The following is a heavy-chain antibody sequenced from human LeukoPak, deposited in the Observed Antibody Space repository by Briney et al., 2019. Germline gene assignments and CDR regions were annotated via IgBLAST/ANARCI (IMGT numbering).Heavy chain of an antibody. CDR2: INPNGGGT. CDR3: ARDIKLLSYPILIYSHGMDV. J-gene: IGHJ6*02. Sequence: ASVKVSCKTSGYIFTDYYMHWVRQAPGQGLEWMGWINPNGGGTNYAQKFQGRVTMTRDPSISTAYMEMSGLTSDDAAVYYCARDIKLLSYPILIYSHGMDVWGPGTTVTVSS. V-gene: IGHV1-2*02. CDR1: GYIFTDYY. D-gene: IGHD3-3*02.